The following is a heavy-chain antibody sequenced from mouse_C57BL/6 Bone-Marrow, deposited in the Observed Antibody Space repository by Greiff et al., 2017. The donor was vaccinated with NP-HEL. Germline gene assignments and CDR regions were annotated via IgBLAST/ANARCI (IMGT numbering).Heavy chain of an antibody. Sequence: QVQLQQPGAELVKPGASVKVSCKASGYTFTSYWMHWVQQRPGQGLEWIGRIHPSASDTNYNQKFKGKATLTVDKSSRPAYMQLSSLTSEASAVYYCAITYYDYDGLRWGQGTTLTVSS. J-gene: IGHJ2*01. CDR2: IHPSASDT. CDR1: GYTFTSYW. CDR3: AITYYDYDGLR. D-gene: IGHD2-4*01. V-gene: IGHV1-74*01.